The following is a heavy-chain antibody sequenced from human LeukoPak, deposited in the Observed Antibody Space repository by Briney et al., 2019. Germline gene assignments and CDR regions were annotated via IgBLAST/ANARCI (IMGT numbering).Heavy chain of an antibody. D-gene: IGHD5-12*01. Sequence: GGSLRLSCVASGFTFNHYGMNWVRQAPGKGLEWVSIISGSGDSAFYADSVKGRFTISRDNSENTLYLQTNSLRAEDTAIYYCAQKRGGYTPFDYWGQGTLVTVSS. CDR1: GFTFNHYG. V-gene: IGHV3-23*01. CDR3: AQKRGGYTPFDY. J-gene: IGHJ4*02. CDR2: ISGSGDSA.